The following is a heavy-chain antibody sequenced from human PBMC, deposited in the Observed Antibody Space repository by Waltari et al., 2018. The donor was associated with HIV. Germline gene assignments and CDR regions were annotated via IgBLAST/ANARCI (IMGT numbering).Heavy chain of an antibody. CDR1: GYNFTKYW. V-gene: IGHV5-51*03. D-gene: IGHD3-3*01. Sequence: EVPLVQSGAEVKKPGESLKISCKGSGYNFTKYWIDWVRQTPWKGLEWMGAVDPGGSDVKCSPSLRGQVSISADVASNTAYLQWGRLKAADTAIYFCVRHGFWGGSARAAWEPWGLGTSVTVSS. J-gene: IGHJ5*02. CDR3: VRHGFWGGSARAAWEP. CDR2: VDPGGSDV.